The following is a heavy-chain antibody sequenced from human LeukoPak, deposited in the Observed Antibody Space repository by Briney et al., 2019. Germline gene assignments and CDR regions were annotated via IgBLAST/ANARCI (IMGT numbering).Heavy chain of an antibody. V-gene: IGHV3-74*01. CDR3: ARKESGSGYYRAFDY. D-gene: IGHD3-3*01. Sequence: GGSLRLSCAASGLTFSSYWMHWVRQAPGKGLVWVSRINSDGSSTSYADSVKGRFTISRDNAKNTLYLQMNSLRAEDTAVYYCARKESGSGYYRAFDYWGQGTLVTVSS. CDR1: GLTFSSYW. J-gene: IGHJ4*02. CDR2: INSDGSST.